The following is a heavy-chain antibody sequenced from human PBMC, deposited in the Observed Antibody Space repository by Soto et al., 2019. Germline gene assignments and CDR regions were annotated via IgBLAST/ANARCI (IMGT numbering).Heavy chain of an antibody. CDR3: ARERTIFDYYYGMDV. CDR2: INPNSGGT. V-gene: IGHV1-2*04. D-gene: IGHD3-3*01. J-gene: IGHJ6*02. Sequence: ASVKVSCKASGYTFTGYYIHWVRQAPGQGLEWMGWINPNSGGTNYAQKFQGWVTMTRDTSISTAYMELSRLRSDDTAVYYCARERTIFDYYYGMDVWGQGTTVTVSS. CDR1: GYTFTGYY.